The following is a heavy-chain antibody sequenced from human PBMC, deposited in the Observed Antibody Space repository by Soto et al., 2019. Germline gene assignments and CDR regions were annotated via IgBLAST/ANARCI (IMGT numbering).Heavy chain of an antibody. Sequence: QVQLVQSGAEVKKPGASVKVSCKASGYTFTSNDINWVRQATGQGLEWMGWMNPNSGNTGYAQKFQGRVTMTRNTTITTAYMELSGLGSDYTAVYYCARGVPPYRSSSGWFDPWGQGTLVTVSS. J-gene: IGHJ5*02. V-gene: IGHV1-8*01. CDR2: MNPNSGNT. D-gene: IGHD6-6*01. CDR3: ARGVPPYRSSSGWFDP. CDR1: GYTFTSND.